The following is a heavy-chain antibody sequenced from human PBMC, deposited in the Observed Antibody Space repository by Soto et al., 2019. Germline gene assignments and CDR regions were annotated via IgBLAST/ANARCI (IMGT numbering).Heavy chain of an antibody. J-gene: IGHJ4*02. CDR1: GFTFSSYS. D-gene: IGHD4-17*01. CDR2: ISADRSTI. Sequence: GGSLRLSCAASGFTFSSYSLNWVRQAPGKGLEWVSYISADRSTIYYADSVKGRFTISRDNAKNSLYLQMNSLRAEDTAVYYCARDRVTTVTFFDYWGQGTLVTVSS. CDR3: ARDRVTTVTFFDY. V-gene: IGHV3-48*01.